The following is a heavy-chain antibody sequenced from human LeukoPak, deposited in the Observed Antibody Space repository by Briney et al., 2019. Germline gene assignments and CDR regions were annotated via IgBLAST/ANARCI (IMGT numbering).Heavy chain of an antibody. CDR2: IYHSGST. CDR1: GGSISSSSYY. Sequence: SETLSLTCTVSGGSISSSSYYWGWIRQPPGKGLEWIGSIYHSGSTYYNPSLKSRVTISVDTSKNQFSLKLSSVTAADTAVYYCARGGYDFWSGYYLIPYFDYWGQGTLVTVSS. CDR3: ARGGYDFWSGYYLIPYFDY. J-gene: IGHJ4*02. D-gene: IGHD3-3*01. V-gene: IGHV4-39*07.